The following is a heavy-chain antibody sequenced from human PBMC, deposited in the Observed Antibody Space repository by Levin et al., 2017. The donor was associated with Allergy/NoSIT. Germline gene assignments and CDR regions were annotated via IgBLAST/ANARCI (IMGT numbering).Heavy chain of an antibody. CDR1: GFTFSSYW. CDR3: ARDQAPVAGRRGGNAFDS. D-gene: IGHD6-19*01. J-gene: IGHJ3*02. V-gene: IGHV3-7*04. Sequence: GGSLRLSCAASGFTFSSYWMSWVRQAPGKGLEWVANIKQDGSEKYYVDSVKGRFTISRDNAKNSLYLQMNSLRAEDTAVYYCARDQAPVAGRRGGNAFDSWGQGTMVTVSS. CDR2: IKQDGSEK.